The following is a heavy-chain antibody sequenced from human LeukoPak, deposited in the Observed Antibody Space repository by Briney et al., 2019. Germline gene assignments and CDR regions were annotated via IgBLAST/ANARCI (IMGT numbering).Heavy chain of an antibody. Sequence: PSETLSLTCTVSGGSISYYYWSWLRQPPGKGLEWIGYIYYSGSTNYSPSLRSRVTISVDTSKNQFSLKLNSVTAADTAVYYCAREGSAARSPYFDYWGQGTLVTVSS. CDR1: GGSISYYY. D-gene: IGHD6-13*01. V-gene: IGHV4-59*01. J-gene: IGHJ4*02. CDR3: AREGSAARSPYFDY. CDR2: IYYSGST.